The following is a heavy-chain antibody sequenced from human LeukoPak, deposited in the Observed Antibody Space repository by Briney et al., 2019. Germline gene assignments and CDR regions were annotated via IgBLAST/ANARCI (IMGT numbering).Heavy chain of an antibody. CDR3: ARVTSTIYYYYYYYMDV. V-gene: IGHV4-31*03. CDR1: GGSISSSGYY. J-gene: IGHJ6*03. D-gene: IGHD2-21*01. CDR2: IYYSGST. Sequence: SETLSLTCTVSGGSISSSGYYWSWIRQHPGKGLEWIGYIYYSGSTYYNPSLKSRVTISVDTSKNQFSLKLSSVTAADTAVYYCARVTSTIYYYYYYYMDVWGKGTTVTVSS.